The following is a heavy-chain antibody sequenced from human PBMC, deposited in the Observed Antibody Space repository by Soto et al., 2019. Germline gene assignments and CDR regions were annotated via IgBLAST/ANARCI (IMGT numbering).Heavy chain of an antibody. J-gene: IGHJ6*02. CDR1: GFSVKTSGVG. D-gene: IGHD5-12*01. CDR3: AHRRGYNGYEGPPLYEMDV. CDR2: IYWNDFK. Sequence: QITLKESGPTLVKPTQTLTLTCTCSGFSVKTSGVGVGWIRQPPGKTLEWLALIYWNDFKRYTPSLESRLTNTKETPKNPVVLKGTNVGPSDPATYYCAHRRGYNGYEGPPLYEMDVWGQGTTVTVSS. V-gene: IGHV2-5*01.